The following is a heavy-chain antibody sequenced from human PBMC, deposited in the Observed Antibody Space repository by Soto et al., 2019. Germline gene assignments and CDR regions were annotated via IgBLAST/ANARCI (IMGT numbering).Heavy chain of an antibody. CDR1: GGTFSSYA. Sequence: SVKVSCKASGGTFSSYAISWVRQAPGQGLEWMGGIIPIFGTANYAQKFQGRVTITADESTSTAYMELSSLRSEDTAVYYCARETGFWGEGHYYYYYGMDVWGQGTTVTVSS. D-gene: IGHD3-16*01. J-gene: IGHJ6*02. CDR3: ARETGFWGEGHYYYYYGMDV. V-gene: IGHV1-69*13. CDR2: IIPIFGTA.